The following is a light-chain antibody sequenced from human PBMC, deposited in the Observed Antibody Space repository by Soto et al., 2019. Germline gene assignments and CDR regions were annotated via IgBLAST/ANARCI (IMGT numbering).Light chain of an antibody. CDR3: SSYAGSTVV. CDR1: SSDVGGYNY. J-gene: IGLJ2*01. CDR2: EVS. V-gene: IGLV2-8*01. Sequence: QSALTQPPSASGSPGQSVTISCTGTSSDVGGYNYVSWYQQHPGKAPKLMIYEVSKRPSGVPDRVSGSKSGNTASLTVSGFHAEDAADYYCSSYAGSTVVFGGGTKVTVL.